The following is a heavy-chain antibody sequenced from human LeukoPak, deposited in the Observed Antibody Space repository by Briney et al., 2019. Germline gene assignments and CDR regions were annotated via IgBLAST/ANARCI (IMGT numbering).Heavy chain of an antibody. J-gene: IGHJ4*02. D-gene: IGHD3-10*01. Sequence: GESLKISCKGSGDSFTSYWIGWVRQMPGKGLEWMGIIYPGDSDTRYSPSFQGQVTISADESISTAYLQWSSLKASDTAMYYCARRMYYGSGSYPYYFDYWGQGTLVTVSS. CDR1: GDSFTSYW. CDR3: ARRMYYGSGSYPYYFDY. CDR2: IYPGDSDT. V-gene: IGHV5-51*01.